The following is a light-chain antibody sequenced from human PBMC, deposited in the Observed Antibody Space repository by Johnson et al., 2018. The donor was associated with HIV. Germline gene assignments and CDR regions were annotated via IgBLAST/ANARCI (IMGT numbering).Light chain of an antibody. V-gene: IGLV1-51*01. Sequence: QPVLTQPPSVSAAPGQKVTISCSGCSSNIVNNYVSWYQQLPGTAPKLLIYDSNKRPSGIPDRFSGSKSGTSATLGITGLQTGDEADYYCGTWDSSLSAHVFGTGTKVTVL. CDR1: SSNIVNNY. J-gene: IGLJ1*01. CDR2: DSN. CDR3: GTWDSSLSAHV.